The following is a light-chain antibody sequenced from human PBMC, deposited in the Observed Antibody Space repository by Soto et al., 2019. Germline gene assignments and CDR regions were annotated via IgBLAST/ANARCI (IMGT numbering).Light chain of an antibody. CDR2: DVS. CDR1: QSVSSN. Sequence: EIVMTQSPATLSVPPGERATLSCRASQSVSSNFAWYQQRPAQAPRLLIYDVSTRATGVPTRFSGSGAGTEFTLTISSLQSEDFAVYYCQQYHDWPLTFGGGTRVEIK. V-gene: IGKV3D-15*01. J-gene: IGKJ4*01. CDR3: QQYHDWPLT.